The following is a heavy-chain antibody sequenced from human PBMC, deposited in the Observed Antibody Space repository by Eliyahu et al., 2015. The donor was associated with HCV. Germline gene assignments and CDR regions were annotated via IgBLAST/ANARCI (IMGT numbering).Heavy chain of an antibody. V-gene: IGHV3-53*01. J-gene: IGHJ4*02. CDR1: GFXVSSNY. D-gene: IGHD5-24*01. CDR2: IYSGGST. Sequence: EVQLVESGGGLIQPGGSLRISCAASGFXVSSNYMSWVRQAPGKGLEWGSIIYSGGSTYYADSVKGRFTISRDNSKNTLYLQMNSLRAEDTAVYYCARVTKDRWLQLGLFDYWGQGTLVTVSS. CDR3: ARVTKDRWLQLGLFDY.